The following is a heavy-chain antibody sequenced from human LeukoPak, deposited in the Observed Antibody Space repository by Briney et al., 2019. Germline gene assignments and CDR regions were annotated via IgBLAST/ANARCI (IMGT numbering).Heavy chain of an antibody. Sequence: PGRSLRLSCAASGFTFSSYGMHWVRQAPGKGLEWVAVIWYDGSNKYCADSVKGRFTISRDNSKNTLYLQMNSLRAEDTAVYYCAKQPFRTYYYGSGSYSPPDYWGQGTLVTVSS. D-gene: IGHD3-10*01. J-gene: IGHJ4*02. V-gene: IGHV3-33*06. CDR2: IWYDGSNK. CDR3: AKQPFRTYYYGSGSYSPPDY. CDR1: GFTFSSYG.